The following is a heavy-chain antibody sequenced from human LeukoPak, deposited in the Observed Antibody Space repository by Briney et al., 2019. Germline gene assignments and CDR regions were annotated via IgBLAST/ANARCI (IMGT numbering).Heavy chain of an antibody. Sequence: PGGSLRLSCAASGFTVNSDYMSWVRQPPGKGLEWVSVIYSGGSTYYADSVKGRFTISRDNSKNTLYLQMNSLRGEDTAVYYCARAQHSSASYWGQGTLVTVSS. V-gene: IGHV3-66*01. CDR3: ARAQHSSASY. CDR1: GFTVNSDY. CDR2: IYSGGST. D-gene: IGHD6-19*01. J-gene: IGHJ4*02.